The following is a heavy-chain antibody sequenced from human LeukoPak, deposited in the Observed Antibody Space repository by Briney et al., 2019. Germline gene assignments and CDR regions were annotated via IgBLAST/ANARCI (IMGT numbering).Heavy chain of an antibody. D-gene: IGHD1-7*01. CDR1: GGSISSSSYY. J-gene: IGHJ4*02. Sequence: TSETLSLTCTVSGGSISSSSYYWGWIRQPPGKGLEWIGSIYYSGSTYYNPSLKSRVTISVDTSKNQFSLKLSSVTAADTAVYYCARDQGENWNWFDYWGQGTLVTVSS. CDR3: ARDQGENWNWFDY. CDR2: IYYSGST. V-gene: IGHV4-39*07.